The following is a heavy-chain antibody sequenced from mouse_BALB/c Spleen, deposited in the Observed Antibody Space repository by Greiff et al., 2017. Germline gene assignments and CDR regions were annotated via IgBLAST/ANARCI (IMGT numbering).Heavy chain of an antibody. V-gene: IGHV2-4-1*01. D-gene: IGHD1-1*02. CDR1: GFSLTSYG. J-gene: IGHJ3*01. Sequence: VKLMESGPGLVQPSQSLSITCTVSGFSLTSYGVHWVRQSPGKGLEWLGVIWSGGSTDYNAAFISRLSISKDNSKSQVFFKMNSLQADDTAIYYCARNGGNYHYYAMDYWGQGTLVTVSA. CDR3: ARNGGNYHYYAMDY. CDR2: IWSGGST.